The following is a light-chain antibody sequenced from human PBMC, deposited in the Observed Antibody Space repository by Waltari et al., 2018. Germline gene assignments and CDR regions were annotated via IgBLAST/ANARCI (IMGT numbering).Light chain of an antibody. CDR3: QTGGHGTWV. V-gene: IGLV4-69*02. CDR1: SGHSSNV. CDR2: VNSVGSH. J-gene: IGLJ3*02. Sequence: QLALTQSPSASASLGASVKLTCTLNSGHSSNVVAWLQQQPEKGPRYLMKVNSVGSHSKGDDIPDRFSGSGSGAERYLTISSLQSEDEADYYCQTGGHGTWVFGGGTKLTVL.